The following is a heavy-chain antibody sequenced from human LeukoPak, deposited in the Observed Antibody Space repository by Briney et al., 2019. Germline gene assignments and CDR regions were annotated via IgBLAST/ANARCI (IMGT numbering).Heavy chain of an antibody. CDR1: GYTFTGYY. CDR2: INPNSGGT. CDR3: ARVSGGYCSSTSCSGDDY. V-gene: IGHV1-2*06. D-gene: IGHD2-2*01. J-gene: IGHJ4*02. Sequence: GASVKVSCKASGYTFTGYYMHWVRQAPGQGLEWMGRINPNSGGTNYAQKFQGRVTMTRDTSISTAYMELSRLRSDDTAVYYCARVSGGYCSSTSCSGDDYWGRGTLVTVSS.